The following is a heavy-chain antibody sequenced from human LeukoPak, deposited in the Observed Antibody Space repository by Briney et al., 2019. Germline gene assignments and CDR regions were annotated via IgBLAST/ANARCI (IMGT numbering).Heavy chain of an antibody. V-gene: IGHV3-23*01. J-gene: IGHJ4*02. CDR1: GFTFSSYA. D-gene: IGHD3-22*01. Sequence: GGSLRLSCAASGFTFSSYAMSWVRQAPGKGLEWVSAISGSGGSTYYADSVKGRFTISRDNSKNTLYLQMNSLRAEDTAVYYCAKDPYYYDSILVGYWGQGTLVTVSS. CDR2: ISGSGGST. CDR3: AKDPYYYDSILVGY.